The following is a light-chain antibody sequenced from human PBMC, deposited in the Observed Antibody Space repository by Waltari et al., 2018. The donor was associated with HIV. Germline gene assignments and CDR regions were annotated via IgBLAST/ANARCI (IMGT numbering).Light chain of an antibody. V-gene: IGLV2-14*03. CDR3: SSYTRRISEA. Sequence: QSPLPHPAPVSGSPARSTPPPSTGPRSNIVVYNHSPWYQQHPDQPPKLLIFAVRNRPSGVSSRFSASKSGNTASLTITGLQAGDEAIYYCSSYTRRISEAFGGGTRVTV. CDR2: AVR. CDR1: RSNIVVYNH. J-gene: IGLJ2*01.